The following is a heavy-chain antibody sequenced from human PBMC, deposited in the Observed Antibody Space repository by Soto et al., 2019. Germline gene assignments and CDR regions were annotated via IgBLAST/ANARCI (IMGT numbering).Heavy chain of an antibody. CDR3: ARGGQSSSPHHYSTGLDV. Sequence: QVQLVQSGAEVKTPGSSVKVSCKASGDNFRNNAFSWVRQAPGQGLEWMGGIIPIFTAANYAQRYQGRVTITADESTTTVYLYPNSLTSEDTAVYYGARGGQSSSPHHYSTGLDVLGQGTAVSVTS. CDR1: GDNFRNNA. D-gene: IGHD6-6*01. CDR2: IIPIFTAA. V-gene: IGHV1-69*01. J-gene: IGHJ6*02.